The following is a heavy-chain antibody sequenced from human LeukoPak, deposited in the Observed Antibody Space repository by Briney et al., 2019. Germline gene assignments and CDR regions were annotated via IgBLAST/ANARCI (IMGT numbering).Heavy chain of an antibody. Sequence: GASVKVSCTAPRGNFNDYAVSWVRQAPGQGLEWMGWILPLFATTNYVQKFQGRVSITADESTATAYLELSSLKYEDTAVYYCARARSAVVPDPIGSWGQGTLVTVSS. V-gene: IGHV1-69*13. D-gene: IGHD2-15*01. CDR3: ARARSAVVPDPIGS. CDR1: RGNFNDYA. CDR2: ILPLFATT. J-gene: IGHJ4*02.